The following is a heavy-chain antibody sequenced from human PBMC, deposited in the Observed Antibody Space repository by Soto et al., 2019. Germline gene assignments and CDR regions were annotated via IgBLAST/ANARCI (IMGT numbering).Heavy chain of an antibody. CDR1: GGSFSGYY. D-gene: IGHD7-27*01. J-gene: IGHJ4*02. V-gene: IGHV4-34*01. CDR2: INHSGST. Sequence: SETLSLTCAVYGGSFSGYYWSWIRQPPGKGLEWIGEINHSGSTNYNPSLKSRVTISVDTSKNQFSLKLSSGTAADTAVYYCARRAPRTGDRGYWGQGTLVTVSS. CDR3: ARRAPRTGDRGY.